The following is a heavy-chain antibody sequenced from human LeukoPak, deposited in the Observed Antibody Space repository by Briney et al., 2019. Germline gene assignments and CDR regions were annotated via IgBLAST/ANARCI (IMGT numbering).Heavy chain of an antibody. CDR1: GFTFSRFA. J-gene: IGHJ4*02. D-gene: IGHD3-3*01. CDR3: AREGEDDFWSGFDF. Sequence: PGRSLRLSCAASGFTFSRFAMHWVRQAPGKGLEWVAVISIDGSREHYADSVKGRFTISRDNSKNTVYLQMNGLRPEDTAVYYCAREGEDDFWSGFDFWGQGTLVTVSS. V-gene: IGHV3-30*01. CDR2: ISIDGSRE.